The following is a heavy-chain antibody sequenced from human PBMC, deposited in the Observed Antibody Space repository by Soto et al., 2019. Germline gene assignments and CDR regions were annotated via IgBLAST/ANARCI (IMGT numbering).Heavy chain of an antibody. CDR2: IIPIFGTA. D-gene: IGHD3-10*01. V-gene: IGHV1-69*13. CDR3: ARVLGNTMVRGVLDAFDI. Sequence: WASVKVSCKASGGTFSSYAISWVRQAPGQGLEWMGGIIPIFGTANYAQKFQGRVTITADESTSTAYMELSSLRSEDTAVYYCARVLGNTMVRGVLDAFDIWGQGTMVTVSS. J-gene: IGHJ3*02. CDR1: GGTFSSYA.